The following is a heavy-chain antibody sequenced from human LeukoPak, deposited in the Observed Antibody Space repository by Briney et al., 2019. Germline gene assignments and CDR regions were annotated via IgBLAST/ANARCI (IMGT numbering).Heavy chain of an antibody. J-gene: IGHJ4*02. CDR1: GFTFSSYA. V-gene: IGHV3-30-3*01. CDR3: AKQRGTAAGYYFDY. Sequence: PGRSLRLSCAASGFTFSSYAMHWVRQAPGKGLEWVAVISYDGSNKYYADSVKGRFTISRDNSKNTLYLQMNSLRVEDTAVYYCAKQRGTAAGYYFDYWGQGTLVTVSS. CDR2: ISYDGSNK. D-gene: IGHD6-13*01.